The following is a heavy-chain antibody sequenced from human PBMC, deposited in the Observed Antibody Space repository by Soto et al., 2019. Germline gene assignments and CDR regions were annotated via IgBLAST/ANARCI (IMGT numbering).Heavy chain of an antibody. Sequence: PGGSLRLSCAASGFTFSSYSMNWVRQAPGKGLEWVSYISSSSSTIYYADSVKGRFTISRDNAKNSLYLQMNSLRDEDTAVYYCARDWVAVAGTYFDYWGQGTLVTVSS. D-gene: IGHD6-19*01. CDR3: ARDWVAVAGTYFDY. V-gene: IGHV3-48*02. J-gene: IGHJ4*02. CDR2: ISSSSSTI. CDR1: GFTFSSYS.